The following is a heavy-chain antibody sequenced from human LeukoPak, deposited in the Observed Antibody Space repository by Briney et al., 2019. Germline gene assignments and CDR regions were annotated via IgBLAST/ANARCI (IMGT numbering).Heavy chain of an antibody. D-gene: IGHD1-26*01. J-gene: IGHJ4*02. Sequence: GASVKLSCKASGYTFTTYGISWVRRAPGQGLEWVGWISGYSGNTDYAQKFQDRVTMTTDRSTSTAYMELRSLPSDDTAVYYCARDSRGGYYFYWGQGTLVTVSS. CDR1: GYTFTTYG. CDR3: ARDSRGGYYFY. CDR2: ISGYSGNT. V-gene: IGHV1-18*01.